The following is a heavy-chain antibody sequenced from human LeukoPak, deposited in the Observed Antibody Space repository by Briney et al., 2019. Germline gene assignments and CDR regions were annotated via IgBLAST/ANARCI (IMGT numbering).Heavy chain of an antibody. CDR1: GYTFTSYG. CDR3: ARWDGYSSSPDY. Sequence: GASVKVSCKASGYTFTSYGISWVRQAPGQGLEWMGWINPNSADTDYAQKFLGRVTMTRDMSISTIYMELTRLRSDDTALYYCARWDGYSSSPDYWGQGALVTVSS. D-gene: IGHD6-13*01. J-gene: IGHJ4*02. CDR2: INPNSADT. V-gene: IGHV1-2*02.